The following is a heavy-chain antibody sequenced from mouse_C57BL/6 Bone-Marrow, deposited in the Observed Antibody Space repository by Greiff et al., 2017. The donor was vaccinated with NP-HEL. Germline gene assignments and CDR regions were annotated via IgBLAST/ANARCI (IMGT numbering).Heavy chain of an antibody. V-gene: IGHV7-3*01. D-gene: IGHD2-5*01. J-gene: IGHJ4*01. CDR2: IRNKANGYTT. Sequence: EVQVVESGGGLVQPGGSLSLSCAASGFTFTDYYMSWVRQPPGKALEWLGFIRNKANGYTTEYSASVKGRFTISRDNSQSILYLQMNALRAEDSATYYCARSLNSAYYSNYGGMDYWGQGTSVTVSS. CDR3: ARSLNSAYYSNYGGMDY. CDR1: GFTFTDYY.